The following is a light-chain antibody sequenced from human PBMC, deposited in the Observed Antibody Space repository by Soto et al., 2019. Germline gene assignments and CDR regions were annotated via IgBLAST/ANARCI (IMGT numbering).Light chain of an antibody. CDR2: GVS. V-gene: IGKV3-20*01. J-gene: IGKJ2*01. CDR3: QQYGVPPFN. Sequence: EIVLTQSPGALSLSPGEGATLSCRASQAVISSYLAWYQQKPGQAPRLLMYGVSSRPTGISDRFSGSGSGTEFTLTITRLEPEDFALYYCQQYGVPPFNFCQGTKLQIK. CDR1: QAVISSY.